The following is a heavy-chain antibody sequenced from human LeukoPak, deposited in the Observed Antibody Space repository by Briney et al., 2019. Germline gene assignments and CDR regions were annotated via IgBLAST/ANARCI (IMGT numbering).Heavy chain of an antibody. V-gene: IGHV3-21*01. CDR2: ISSSSSYI. CDR1: EFTFGIYW. CDR3: ARHFWSDY. D-gene: IGHD3-3*02. J-gene: IGHJ4*02. Sequence: GGSLRLSCAASEFTFGIYWMSWVRQAPGKGLEWVSSISSSSSYIYYADSVKGRFTISRDNAKNSLYLQMNSLRAEDTAVYYCARHFWSDYWGQGTLVTVSS.